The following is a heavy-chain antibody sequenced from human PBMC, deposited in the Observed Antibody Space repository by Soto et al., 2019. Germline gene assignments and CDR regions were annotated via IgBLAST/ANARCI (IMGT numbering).Heavy chain of an antibody. V-gene: IGHV3-33*01. CDR2: IWYDGSNK. CDR3: ARANYYGSGSYYKEFDY. Sequence: GGSLRLSCAASGFTFSSYGMHWVRQAPGKGLEWVAVIWYDGSNKYYADSVKGRFTISRDNSKNTLYLQMNSLRAEDTAVYYCARANYYGSGSYYKEFDYWGQGTLVTVSS. CDR1: GFTFSSYG. D-gene: IGHD3-10*01. J-gene: IGHJ4*02.